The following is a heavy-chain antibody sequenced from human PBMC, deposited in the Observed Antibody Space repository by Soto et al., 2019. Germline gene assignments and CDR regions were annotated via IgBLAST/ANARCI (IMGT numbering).Heavy chain of an antibody. V-gene: IGHV3-15*07. Sequence: GGSLRLSCAASGFTFSNAWMNWVRQAPGKGLEWVGRIKSKTDGGTTDYAAPVKGRFTISRDDSKNTLYVQMNSLKTEDTAVYYCTTDLYYYDSSGYYHDFDYWGQGTLVTVSS. J-gene: IGHJ4*02. CDR2: IKSKTDGGTT. D-gene: IGHD3-22*01. CDR3: TTDLYYYDSSGYYHDFDY. CDR1: GFTFSNAW.